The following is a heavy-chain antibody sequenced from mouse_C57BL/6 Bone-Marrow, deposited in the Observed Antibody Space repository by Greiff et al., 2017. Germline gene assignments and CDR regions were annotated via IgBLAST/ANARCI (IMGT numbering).Heavy chain of an antibody. CDR1: GYTFTDYY. Sequence: QVQLQQSGPELVKPGASVKISCKASGYTFTDYYINWVKQRPGQGLEWIGWIFPGGGSTYYNEKFKGKATLTVDKSSSTAYMLLSSLTSEDSAVYFCASSYYYGSSPAWFAYWGQGTLVTVSA. CDR3: ASSYYYGSSPAWFAY. D-gene: IGHD1-1*01. V-gene: IGHV1-75*01. J-gene: IGHJ3*01. CDR2: IFPGGGST.